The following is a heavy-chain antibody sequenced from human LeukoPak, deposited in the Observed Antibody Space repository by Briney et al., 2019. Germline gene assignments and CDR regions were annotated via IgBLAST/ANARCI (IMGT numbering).Heavy chain of an antibody. Sequence: LRLSCAASGFTFDDYAMHWVRQAPGKGLEWVSGISWNSGSIGYADSVKGRFTISRDNAKNSLYLQMNSLRAEDTAVYYCARELWTRSSGWSLDVWGQGTTVTVSS. D-gene: IGHD6-19*01. CDR1: GFTFDDYA. J-gene: IGHJ6*02. CDR3: ARELWTRSSGWSLDV. CDR2: ISWNSGSI. V-gene: IGHV3-9*01.